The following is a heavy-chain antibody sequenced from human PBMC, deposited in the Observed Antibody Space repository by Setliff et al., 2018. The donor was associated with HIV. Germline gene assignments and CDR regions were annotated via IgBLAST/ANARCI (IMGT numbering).Heavy chain of an antibody. CDR3: VRDPPLTPTDADHPFDI. D-gene: IGHD2-21*02. CDR2: IYHGGTT. CDR1: GYSISSGYY. Sequence: SETLSLTCAVSGYSISSGYYWAWIRQPPGKGLEWIGSIYHGGTTYYNPSLKSRGTISEDTSKNQFSLSLSSVTAADTAVYYCVRDPPLTPTDADHPFDIWGQGTMVTVSS. V-gene: IGHV4-38-2*02. J-gene: IGHJ3*02.